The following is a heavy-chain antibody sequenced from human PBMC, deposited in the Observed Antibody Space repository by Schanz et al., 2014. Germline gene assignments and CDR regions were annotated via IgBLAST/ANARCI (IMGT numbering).Heavy chain of an antibody. CDR2: ISRSSSTI. J-gene: IGHJ4*02. CDR3: ATETYSSSWCFDY. Sequence: EVQLVESGGGLVQPGGSLRLSCEASGFTFSNYNMNWVRQAPGKGLEWVSYISRSSSTIYYTDSVKGRFTISRDNAKNSVFLQMNGLRDEDTAAYYCATETYSSSWCFDYWGQGTLVTVSS. D-gene: IGHD6-13*01. CDR1: GFTFSNYN. V-gene: IGHV3-48*02.